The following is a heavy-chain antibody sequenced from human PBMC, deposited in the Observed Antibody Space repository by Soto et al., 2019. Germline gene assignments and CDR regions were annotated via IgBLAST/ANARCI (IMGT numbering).Heavy chain of an antibody. D-gene: IGHD6-13*01. CDR3: ARKGRQSSSWYYFDY. J-gene: IGHJ4*02. CDR1: GGSFSGYY. CDR2: INHSGST. V-gene: IGHV4-34*01. Sequence: QVQLQQWGAGLLKPSETLSLTCAVYGGSFSGYYWSWIRQPPGKGLEWIGEINHSGSTNYNPSLKSRVTISVDTSKNQFSLELSSVTAADTAVYDCARKGRQSSSWYYFDYWGQGTLVTVSS.